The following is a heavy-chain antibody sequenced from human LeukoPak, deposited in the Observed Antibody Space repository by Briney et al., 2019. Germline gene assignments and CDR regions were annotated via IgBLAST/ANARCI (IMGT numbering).Heavy chain of an antibody. J-gene: IGHJ4*02. D-gene: IGHD4-17*01. V-gene: IGHV3-7*01. CDR2: IHEDGSQK. CDR1: GFNFSTYS. Sequence: PGGSLRLSCAASGFNFSTYSMSWVRQAPGKGLEWVANIHEDGSQKMYVDSVKGRFTISRDNAKNSLYLQMNSLRAEDTAVYYCTRDESGTVTNFRFDYWGQGTLVTVSS. CDR3: TRDESGTVTNFRFDY.